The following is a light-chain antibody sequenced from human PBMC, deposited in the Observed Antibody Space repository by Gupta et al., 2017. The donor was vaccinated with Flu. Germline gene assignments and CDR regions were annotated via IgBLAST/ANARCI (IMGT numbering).Light chain of an antibody. Sequence: ISCRSSQSLVYSDGNTYLHWYQQRPGQSPRRLIYQVSHRESGVPDRFSGSGSGTDFILKISRVEAEDVGVYYCMQGSRWPWAFGQGTKVEIK. V-gene: IGKV2-30*01. CDR3: MQGSRWPWA. J-gene: IGKJ1*01. CDR2: QVS. CDR1: QSLVYSDGNTY.